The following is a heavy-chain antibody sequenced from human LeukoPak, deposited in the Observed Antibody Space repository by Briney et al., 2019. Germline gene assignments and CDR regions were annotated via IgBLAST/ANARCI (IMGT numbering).Heavy chain of an antibody. CDR1: GFTFDDYA. V-gene: IGHV3-9*01. Sequence: SGGSLRLSCAASGFTFDDYAMHWVRQAPGKGLEWVSGISWNSGSIGYADSVKGRFTISRDNAKNSLYLQMNSLRAEDTALYYCARDGLLWFGELVSYGMDVWGQGTTVTVSS. J-gene: IGHJ6*02. CDR2: ISWNSGSI. D-gene: IGHD3-10*01. CDR3: ARDGLLWFGELVSYGMDV.